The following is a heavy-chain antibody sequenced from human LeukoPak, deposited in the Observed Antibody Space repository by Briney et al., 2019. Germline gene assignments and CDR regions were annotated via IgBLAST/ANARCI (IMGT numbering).Heavy chain of an antibody. CDR3: ARDLGYSSSWYYFDY. J-gene: IGHJ4*02. D-gene: IGHD6-13*01. CDR2: VYYTGST. Sequence: SETLSLTCTVSGGSISISSSSYYWGWIRQPPGKGLEWIGNVYYTGSTYYNPSLKSRVTISLDTSKNQFSLKLSSVTAADTAVHYCARDLGYSSSWYYFDYWGQGTLVTVSS. CDR1: GGSISISSSSYY. V-gene: IGHV4-39*07.